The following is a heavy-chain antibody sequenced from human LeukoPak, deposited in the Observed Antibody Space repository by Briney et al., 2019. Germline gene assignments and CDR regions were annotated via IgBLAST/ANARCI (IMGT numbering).Heavy chain of an antibody. CDR1: GYTLTELS. Sequence: GASVKVSCKVSGYTLTELSMHWVRQAPGQGLEWMGIINPSGGSTSYAQKFQGRVTMTRDTSTSTVYMELSSLRSEDTAVYYCAREGSDSSGYYYAYWGQGTLVTVSS. D-gene: IGHD3-22*01. CDR3: AREGSDSSGYYYAY. J-gene: IGHJ4*02. V-gene: IGHV1-46*01. CDR2: INPSGGST.